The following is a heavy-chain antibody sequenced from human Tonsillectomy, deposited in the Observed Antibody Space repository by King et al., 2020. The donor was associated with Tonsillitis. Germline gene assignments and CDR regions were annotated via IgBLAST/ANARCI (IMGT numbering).Heavy chain of an antibody. D-gene: IGHD6-19*01. Sequence: QLVQSGAEVKKPGASVKVSCKASGYTFTSYGISWVRQAPGQGLEWMGWISAYNGNTNYAQKLQGRVTMTTDTSTSTAYMELRSMRSDDTAVYYCARDVSLAVADPGVSYYYDYGLDVWGQGTTVTVSS. J-gene: IGHJ6*02. CDR3: ARDVSLAVADPGVSYYYDYGLDV. V-gene: IGHV1-18*01. CDR1: GYTFTSYG. CDR2: ISAYNGNT.